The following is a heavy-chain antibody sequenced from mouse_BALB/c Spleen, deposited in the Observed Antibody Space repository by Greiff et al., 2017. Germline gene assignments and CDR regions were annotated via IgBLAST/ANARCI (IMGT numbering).Heavy chain of an antibody. CDR2: IYPGNVNT. J-gene: IGHJ4*01. CDR1: GYTFTSYY. D-gene: IGHD2-1*01. V-gene: IGHV1S56*01. CDR3: ARDSGGNYVGYYAMDY. Sequence: QVQLQQSGPELVKPGASVRISCKASGYTFTSYYIHWVKQRPGQGLEWIGWIYPGNVNTKYNEKFKGKATLTADKSSSTAYMQLSSLTSEDSAVYFCARDSGGNYVGYYAMDYWGQGTSVTVSS.